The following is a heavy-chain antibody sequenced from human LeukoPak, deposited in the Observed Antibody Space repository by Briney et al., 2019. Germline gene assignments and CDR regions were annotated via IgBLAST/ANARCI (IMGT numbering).Heavy chain of an antibody. Sequence: ASVKVSCKASGGTFSSYAISWVRQATGQGLEWMGWMNPNSGNTGYAQKFQGRVTITRNTSISTAYMELSSLRSEDTAVYYCARGFGAYSSSWYGGYWFDPWGQGTLVTVSS. CDR3: ARGFGAYSSSWYGGYWFDP. CDR1: GGTFSSYA. D-gene: IGHD6-13*01. CDR2: MNPNSGNT. J-gene: IGHJ5*02. V-gene: IGHV1-8*03.